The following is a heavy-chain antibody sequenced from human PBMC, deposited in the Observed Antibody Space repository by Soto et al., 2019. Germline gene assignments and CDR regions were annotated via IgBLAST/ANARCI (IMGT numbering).Heavy chain of an antibody. CDR1: GFTFSSYA. CDR2: ISGSGGST. V-gene: IGHV3-23*01. Sequence: EVPLLESGGGLVQPGGSLRLSCAASGFTFSSYAMSWVRQAPGKGLEWVSAISGSGGSTYYADSVKGRFTTSRDNSKNTLYLQMNSLRAEDTAVYYCARRSSGWYFDYWGQGTLVTVSS. J-gene: IGHJ4*02. CDR3: ARRSSGWYFDY. D-gene: IGHD6-19*01.